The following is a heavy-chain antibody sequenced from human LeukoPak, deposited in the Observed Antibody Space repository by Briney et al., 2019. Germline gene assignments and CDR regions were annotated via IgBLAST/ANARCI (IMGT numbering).Heavy chain of an antibody. CDR1: GFTFSAYA. CDR3: AKDRDLLFAHCWFDL. Sequence: GGSLRLSCAASGFTFSAYAMSWVRQAPGKGLEWVSGISISGGSAYYADSVKGRFTISRDNSKNTLYLQMNRLRAEDTAVYYCAKDRDLLFAHCWFDLWGQGILVTVSS. V-gene: IGHV3-23*01. D-gene: IGHD3-10*01. CDR2: ISISGGSA. J-gene: IGHJ5*02.